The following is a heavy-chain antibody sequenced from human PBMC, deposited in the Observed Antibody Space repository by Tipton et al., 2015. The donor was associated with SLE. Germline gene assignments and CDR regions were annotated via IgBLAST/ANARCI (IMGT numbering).Heavy chain of an antibody. CDR2: VFSSGTT. J-gene: IGHJ4*02. CDR3: ARYFYDSSGVCLFDL. D-gene: IGHD3-22*01. CDR1: SGSVSSGAYY. Sequence: TLSLTCTVSSGSVSSGAYYWSWIRQHPGKGLEWIGYVFSSGTTYYNPSLQGRLSMSLDTSKNQLSLQLSSVTSADTAVYYCARYFYDSSGVCLFDLWGQGTQVTVSS. V-gene: IGHV4-31*03.